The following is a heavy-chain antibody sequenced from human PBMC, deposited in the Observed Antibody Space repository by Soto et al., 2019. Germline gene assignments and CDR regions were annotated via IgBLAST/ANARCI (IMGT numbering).Heavy chain of an antibody. CDR1: GFTFSSYA. CDR3: AKDRRSGTFYSPDS. V-gene: IGHV3-23*01. J-gene: IGHJ4*02. D-gene: IGHD1-26*01. Sequence: EVQLLESGGGLVQPGESLRLSCAASGFTFSSYAMTWVRQAPGEGLEWVSSISNGGSNTYYADSVKGRFTVSRDNSKNTLFLQMNSLRAEDTAVYYCAKDRRSGTFYSPDSWGQGTLVTVSS. CDR2: ISNGGSNT.